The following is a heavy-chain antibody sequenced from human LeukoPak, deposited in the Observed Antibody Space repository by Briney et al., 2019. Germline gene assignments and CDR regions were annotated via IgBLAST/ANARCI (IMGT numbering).Heavy chain of an antibody. D-gene: IGHD1-26*01. CDR1: GGSISSYY. CDR2: IYYSGST. J-gene: IGHJ4*02. V-gene: IGHV4-59*05. CDR3: ARRDTGSYSRY. Sequence: SETLSLTCTVSGGSISSYYWSWIRQPAGKGLEWIGTIYYSGSTGYNPSLKSRVTISIDTSKNQFSLKLSSVTAADTAVYYCARRDTGSYSRYWGQGTLVTVSS.